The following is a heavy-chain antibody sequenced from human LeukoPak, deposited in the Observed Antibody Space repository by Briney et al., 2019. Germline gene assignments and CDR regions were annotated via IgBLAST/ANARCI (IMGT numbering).Heavy chain of an antibody. V-gene: IGHV4-39*01. CDR1: GGSISSSSYY. CDR3: ARLPAYYDSSGYQGPWFDP. CDR2: IYYSGST. J-gene: IGHJ5*02. Sequence: SETLSLTCTVSGGSISSSSYYWVWIRQPPGKGLEWIGSIYYSGSTYSNPSLKRRITISVDTSKNQFSLKLSSVTAADTAVYYCARLPAYYDSSGYQGPWFDPWGQGTLVTVSS. D-gene: IGHD3-22*01.